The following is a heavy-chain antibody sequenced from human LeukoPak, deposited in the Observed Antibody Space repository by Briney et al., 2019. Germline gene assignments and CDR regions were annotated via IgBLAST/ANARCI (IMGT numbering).Heavy chain of an antibody. V-gene: IGHV4-38-2*02. CDR3: ARFGGPHAFDI. J-gene: IGHJ3*02. CDR1: GYSISSGYY. D-gene: IGHD3-3*01. CDR2: IYHSGST. Sequence: SETLSLTCTVSGYSISSGYYWGWIRQPPGKGLEWIGSIYHSGSTYYNPSLKSRVTISVDTSKNHFSLTLSSVTAADTAVYYCARFGGPHAFDIWGQGTMVTVSS.